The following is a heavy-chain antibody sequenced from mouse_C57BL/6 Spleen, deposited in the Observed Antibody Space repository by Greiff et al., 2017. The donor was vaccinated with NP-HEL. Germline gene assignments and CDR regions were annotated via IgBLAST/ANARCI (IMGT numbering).Heavy chain of an antibody. V-gene: IGHV5-9*01. CDR2: ISGGGGHT. CDR1: GYTFSSYT. CDR3: SRQEESSYYSNPAWFAY. D-gene: IGHD2-5*01. J-gene: IGHJ3*01. Sequence: EVLLLESGGGLVKPGGSLKLSCAASGYTFSSYTMSWVRQTPEQRLEWVATISGGGGHTNYPDSVKGRFTLSRDNAKNTLDLQRSRLRSEDTSLYYCSRQEESSYYSNPAWFAYWGQGTLVTVSA.